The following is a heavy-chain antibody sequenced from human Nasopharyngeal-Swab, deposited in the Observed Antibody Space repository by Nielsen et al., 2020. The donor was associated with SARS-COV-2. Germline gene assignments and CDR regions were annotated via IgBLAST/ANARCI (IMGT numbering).Heavy chain of an antibody. CDR1: GGSMNSYT. Sequence: SETLSLTCSVSGGSMNSYTWTWIRQPPGKGLEWMGYAYFSGSSNYNPSLKSRVTMFMDTSKNQFSLKLRSVTAADTAVYYCAKEGATGWFDPWGQGTLVTVSS. V-gene: IGHV4-59*01. CDR3: AKEGATGWFDP. CDR2: AYFSGSS. J-gene: IGHJ5*02.